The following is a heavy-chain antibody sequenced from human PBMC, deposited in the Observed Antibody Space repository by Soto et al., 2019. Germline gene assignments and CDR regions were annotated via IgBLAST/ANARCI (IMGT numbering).Heavy chain of an antibody. CDR1: GFTLSSYS. D-gene: IGHD2-21*01. CDR3: ARGRSVINHDDFEY. CDR2: MSYDGSSK. V-gene: IGHV3-30-3*01. Sequence: QVQLVESGGGVVQPGRSLRLSCAASGFTLSSYSMHWVRQAPGKGLDWVAAMSYDGSSKYFADSVKGRFTISRDNSKNTLSLQMNSLGGEDSAVYYCARGRSVINHDDFEYWGQGTLVIVSS. J-gene: IGHJ4*02.